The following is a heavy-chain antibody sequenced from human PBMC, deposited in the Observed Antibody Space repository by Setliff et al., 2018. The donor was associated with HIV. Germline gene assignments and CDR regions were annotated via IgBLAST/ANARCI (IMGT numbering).Heavy chain of an antibody. V-gene: IGHV1-8*01. CDR2: MNPNSGIT. Sequence: ASVKVSCKASGYTFTSYDINWVRQATGQGLEWMGWMNPNSGITGYAQKFQGRVTMTRNTSISTAYMELSSLRSEDTAVYYCARGRVGATSTRPWGQGTLVTVSS. CDR3: ARGRVGATSTRP. J-gene: IGHJ5*02. CDR1: GYTFTSYD. D-gene: IGHD1-26*01.